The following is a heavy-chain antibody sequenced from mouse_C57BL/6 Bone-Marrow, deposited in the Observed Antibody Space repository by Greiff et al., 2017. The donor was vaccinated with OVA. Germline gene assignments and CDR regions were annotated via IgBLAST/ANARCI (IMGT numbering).Heavy chain of an antibody. CDR3: ARGASDYDRVDY. CDR2: IYPGSGNT. V-gene: IGHV1-76*01. Sequence: QVQLQQPGAELVRPGASVKLSCKASGYTFTDYYINWVKQRPGQGLEWIARIYPGSGNTYYNEKFKGKATLTAEKSSSTAYMQLSSLTSEDSAVYFCARGASDYDRVDYWGQGTTLTVSS. CDR1: GYTFTDYY. J-gene: IGHJ2*01. D-gene: IGHD2-4*01.